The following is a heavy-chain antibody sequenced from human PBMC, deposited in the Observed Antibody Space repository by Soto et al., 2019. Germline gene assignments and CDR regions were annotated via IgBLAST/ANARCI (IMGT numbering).Heavy chain of an antibody. CDR3: AKPISFGELLRQGFDY. J-gene: IGHJ4*02. D-gene: IGHD3-10*01. V-gene: IGHV3-23*01. CDR2: ISGSGGST. CDR1: GFTFSGYA. Sequence: PGGSLRLSCAASGFTFSGYAMSWVRQAPGKGLEWVSAISGSGGSTYYADSVKGRFTISRDNSKNTLYLQMNSLRAEDTAVYYCAKPISFGELLRQGFDYWGQGTLVTVSS.